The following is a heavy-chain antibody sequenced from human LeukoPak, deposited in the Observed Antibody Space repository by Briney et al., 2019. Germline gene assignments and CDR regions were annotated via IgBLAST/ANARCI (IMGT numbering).Heavy chain of an antibody. CDR2: IIPIFGTA. Sequence: SVKVSCKASGGTFSSYTISWVRQAPGQGLEWMGRIIPIFGTANYAQKFQGRVTITADESTSTAYMELSSLRSEDTAVYYCAHDFWRRADYYYYYYMDVWGKGTTVTVSS. J-gene: IGHJ6*03. V-gene: IGHV1-69*13. CDR3: AHDFWRRADYYYYYYMDV. CDR1: GGTFSSYT. D-gene: IGHD3-3*01.